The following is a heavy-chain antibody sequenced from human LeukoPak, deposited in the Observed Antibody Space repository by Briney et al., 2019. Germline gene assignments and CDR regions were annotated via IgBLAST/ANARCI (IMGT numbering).Heavy chain of an antibody. V-gene: IGHV3-23*01. CDR1: GFTFNSYA. CDR2: ISGSGGST. J-gene: IGHJ4*02. CDR3: AKVVRVGAIDY. Sequence: GGSLRLSCEASGFTFNSYAMRWVRQAPGKGLEWVSSISGSGGSTYYADSVKGRFTISRDNSKNTLYPQMNSLRAEDTAVYYCAKVVRVGAIDYWGQGTLVTVSS. D-gene: IGHD1-26*01.